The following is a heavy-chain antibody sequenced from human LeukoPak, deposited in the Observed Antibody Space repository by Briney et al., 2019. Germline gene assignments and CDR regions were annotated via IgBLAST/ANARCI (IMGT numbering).Heavy chain of an antibody. V-gene: IGHV4-4*07. J-gene: IGHJ4*02. D-gene: IGHD5-18*01. CDR1: GGSTSSYY. CDR2: IYTSGST. Sequence: SETLSLTCTVTGGSTSSYYWSWIRQPAGKGLEWIGRIYTSGSTNYNPSLKSRVTMSVDTSKNQFSLKLSSVTAADTAVYYCARVHPSSQLTYYFDYWGQGTLVTVSS. CDR3: ARVHPSSQLTYYFDY.